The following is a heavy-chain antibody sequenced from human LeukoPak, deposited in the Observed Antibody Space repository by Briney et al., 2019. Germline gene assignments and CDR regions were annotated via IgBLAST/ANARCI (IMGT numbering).Heavy chain of an antibody. CDR1: GGTFSSYA. V-gene: IGHV1-69*04. J-gene: IGHJ4*02. Sequence: EASVKVSCKASGGTFSSYAISWVRQAPGQGLEWMGRIIPILGIANYAQKFQGRVTITADKSTSTAYMELSSLRSEDTAVYYCARDHQGGSYYALWGQGTLVTVSS. CDR3: ARDHQGGSYYAL. D-gene: IGHD1-26*01. CDR2: IIPILGIA.